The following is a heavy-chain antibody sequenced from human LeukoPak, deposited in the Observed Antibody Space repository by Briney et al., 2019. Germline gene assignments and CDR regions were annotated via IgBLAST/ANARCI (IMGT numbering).Heavy chain of an antibody. D-gene: IGHD3-9*01. Sequence: PSQTLSLTCTVSGGSISSGSYYWSWIRQPAGKGLEWIGRIYTSGSTNYNPSLKSRVTISVDTSKNQFPLKLSSVTAADTAVYYCARAPGDILTGPRGYFDYWGQGTLVTVSS. V-gene: IGHV4-61*02. CDR2: IYTSGST. J-gene: IGHJ4*02. CDR1: GGSISSGSYY. CDR3: ARAPGDILTGPRGYFDY.